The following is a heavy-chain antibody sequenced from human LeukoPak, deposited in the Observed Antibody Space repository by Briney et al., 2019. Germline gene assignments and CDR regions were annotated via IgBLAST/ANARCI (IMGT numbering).Heavy chain of an antibody. J-gene: IGHJ4*02. CDR3: ARDLRSSGYYAFDY. CDR1: GFTFSSYS. Sequence: GGSLRLSCAASGFTFSSYSMNWVRQAPGKGLEWVSFISSSSSYIYYADSVKGRFTISRDNAKNSLYLQMNSLRAEDTAVYYCARDLRSSGYYAFDYWGQGTLVTVSS. CDR2: ISSSSSYI. V-gene: IGHV3-21*01. D-gene: IGHD3-22*01.